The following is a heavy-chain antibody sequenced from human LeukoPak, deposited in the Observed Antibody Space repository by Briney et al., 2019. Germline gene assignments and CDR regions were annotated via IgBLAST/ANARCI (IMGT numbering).Heavy chain of an antibody. V-gene: IGHV3-23*02. CDR2: ISGSGDST. J-gene: IGHJ4*02. CDR3: AKGHFASSSFFDY. CDR1: KFNFA. Sequence: GGSLRLSCVASKFNFAMSWVRQTAGKGLEWVSAISGSGDSTFYRDSVKGRFTISRDNSKNTLYLQMNGLRVEDTALYYCAKGHFASSSFFDYWGPGTLVTVSS. D-gene: IGHD6-6*01.